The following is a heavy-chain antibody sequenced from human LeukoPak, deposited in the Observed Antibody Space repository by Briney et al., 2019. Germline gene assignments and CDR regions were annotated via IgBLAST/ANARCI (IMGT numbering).Heavy chain of an antibody. D-gene: IGHD3-16*01. CDR2: IIPIFGTA. J-gene: IGHJ6*03. Sequence: SVKVSCKASGGTFSSYAISWVRQAPGQGLEWMGGIIPIFGTANYAQKFQGRVTITTDESTSTAYMELSSLRSEDTAVYYCARVKRVGEPTAANYYYYMDVWGKGTTVTVSS. V-gene: IGHV1-69*05. CDR3: ARVKRVGEPTAANYYYYMDV. CDR1: GGTFSSYA.